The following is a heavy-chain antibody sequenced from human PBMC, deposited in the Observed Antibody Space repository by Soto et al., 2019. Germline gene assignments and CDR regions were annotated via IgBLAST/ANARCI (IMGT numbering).Heavy chain of an antibody. CDR3: ARDGGRHSGGSDY. J-gene: IGHJ4*02. D-gene: IGHD1-26*01. CDR2: IIPIFGTA. CDR1: GGTFSSYS. V-gene: IGHV1-69*01. Sequence: QVQLVQSGAEVKKPGSSVKVSCKASGGTFSSYSINWVRQAPGQGLEWMGEIIPIFGTANYAQKFQGRFTITADESTSTAYMELSSLRSEETAVYYCARDGGRHSGGSDYWGEGTLVTVSS.